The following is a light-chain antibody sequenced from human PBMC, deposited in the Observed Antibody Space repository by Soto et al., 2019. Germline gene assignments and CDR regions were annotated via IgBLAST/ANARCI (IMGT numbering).Light chain of an antibody. CDR3: QQYTDSRT. CDR1: QSISTL. CDR2: GVS. V-gene: IGKV3D-15*01. J-gene: IGKJ1*01. Sequence: EIVMTQSPATLSVSPGERATLSCRASQSISTLLAWYQQKPGQAPRLLVYGVSSRATDVPDRFSGSGSGTDFTLTISRLEPEDFAVYYCQQYTDSRTFGQGTKVDIK.